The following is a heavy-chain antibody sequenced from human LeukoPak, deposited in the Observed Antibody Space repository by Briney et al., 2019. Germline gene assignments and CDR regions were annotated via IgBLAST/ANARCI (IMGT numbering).Heavy chain of an antibody. V-gene: IGHV3-30*04. Sequence: GGSLRLSCAASGFTFSSYALHWVRQAPGKGLEWVAVISYDDGSNKYYADSVKGRFTISRDNSKNTLYLQMNSLRTEGTAVYYCARESGGNTPYYFDSWGQGTLVTVSS. CDR2: ISYDDGSNK. J-gene: IGHJ4*02. CDR1: GFTFSSYA. CDR3: ARESGGNTPYYFDS. D-gene: IGHD2-2*02.